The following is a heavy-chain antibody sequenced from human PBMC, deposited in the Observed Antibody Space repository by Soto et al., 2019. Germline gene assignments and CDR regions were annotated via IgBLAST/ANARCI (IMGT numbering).Heavy chain of an antibody. J-gene: IGHJ6*02. Sequence: GGSLRLSCAASGFTFSSYSMNWVRQAPGKGLEWVSSISSSSSYIYYADSVKGRFTISRDNAKNSLYLQMNSLRAEDTAVYYCARGPACYRGAEYGMDVWGQGTTVTVSS. D-gene: IGHD2-2*01. V-gene: IGHV3-21*01. CDR3: ARGPACYRGAEYGMDV. CDR2: ISSSSSYI. CDR1: GFTFSSYS.